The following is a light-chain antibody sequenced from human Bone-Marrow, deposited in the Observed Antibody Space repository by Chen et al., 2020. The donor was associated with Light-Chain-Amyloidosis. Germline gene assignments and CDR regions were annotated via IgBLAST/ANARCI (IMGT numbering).Light chain of an antibody. CDR2: ETS. CDR1: HSGSRY. V-gene: IGKV3-11*01. J-gene: IGKJ2*01. Sequence: NLLTQFPATLTLSPGEEATLSCRPSHSGSRYFAWYQQRPGQAPRLLIYETSHRPADIPDRFSGSLSGTDFTLTISSLGPEDSALYYCQHRGGWPPMYTVGQWTKLEI. CDR3: QHRGGWPPMYT.